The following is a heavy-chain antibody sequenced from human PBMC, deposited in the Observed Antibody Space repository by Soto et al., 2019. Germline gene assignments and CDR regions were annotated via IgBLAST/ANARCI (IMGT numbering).Heavy chain of an antibody. V-gene: IGHV3-21*01. Sequence: GSLRLSCAASGFTVSSGSIKWLRQAPGKGLEEVSSISSSSSCIYYAGSVKGRFTISRDNAKNSLYLQMNSLRAEDTAVYYCARDSGIASFGVVTNDAFDIWGQGTMVTVSS. CDR1: GFTVSSGS. D-gene: IGHD3-3*01. CDR2: ISSSSSCI. CDR3: ARDSGIASFGVVTNDAFDI. J-gene: IGHJ3*02.